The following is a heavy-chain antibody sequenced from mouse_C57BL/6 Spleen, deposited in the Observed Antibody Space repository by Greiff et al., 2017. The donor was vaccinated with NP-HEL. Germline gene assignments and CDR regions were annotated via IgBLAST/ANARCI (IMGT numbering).Heavy chain of an antibody. D-gene: IGHD4-1*01. V-gene: IGHV5-9-1*02. CDR2: ISSGGDYI. CDR1: GFTFSSYA. Sequence: EVNVVESGEGLVKPGGSLKLSCAASGFTFSSYAMSWVRQTPEKRLEWVAYISSGGDYIYYADTVKGRFTISRDNARNTLYLQMSSLKSEEAAMYYCTRMGRDWYFDVWGTGTTVTVSS. CDR3: TRMGRDWYFDV. J-gene: IGHJ1*03.